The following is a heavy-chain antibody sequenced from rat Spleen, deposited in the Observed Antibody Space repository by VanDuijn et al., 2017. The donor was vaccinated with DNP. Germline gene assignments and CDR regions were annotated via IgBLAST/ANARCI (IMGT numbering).Heavy chain of an antibody. CDR2: ISYSGRT. J-gene: IGHJ2*01. CDR1: GYSITSSY. V-gene: IGHV3-1*01. D-gene: IGHD1-6*01. Sequence: EVQLQESGPGLVKTSQSLSLTCSVTGYSITSSYRWNWIRQFPGNKMEWIGHISYSGRTTYNPSLKSRISITRDTSKNQFFLQVNSVTTDDTATYYCTRGDILRSFDYWGQGVMVTVSS. CDR3: TRGDILRSFDY.